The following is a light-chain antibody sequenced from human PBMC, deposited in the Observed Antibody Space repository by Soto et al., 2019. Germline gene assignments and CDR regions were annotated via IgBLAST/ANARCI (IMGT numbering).Light chain of an antibody. CDR3: CSYAGSRPYV. J-gene: IGLJ1*01. Sequence: QSALTQPASVSGSPGQSITISCTGTSSDVGSYDLVSWYQQHPGTAPKLMIFEVNKRPSGVSNRFSGSKSGNTASLTISGLQAEDEADYYCCSYAGSRPYVFGTGTKVTVL. CDR1: SSDVGSYDL. V-gene: IGLV2-23*02. CDR2: EVN.